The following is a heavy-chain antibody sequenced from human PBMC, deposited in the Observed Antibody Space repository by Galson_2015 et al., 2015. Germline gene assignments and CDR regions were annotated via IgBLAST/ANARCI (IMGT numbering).Heavy chain of an antibody. Sequence: SLRLSCAASGFTFDDYAMHWVRHAPGKGLEWVSGISWNSGSIGYADSVKGRFTISRDNAKNSLYLQMNSLRAEDTALYYCAKAQQWLGRLLDDAFDIWGQGTMVTVSS. J-gene: IGHJ3*02. CDR1: GFTFDDYA. CDR3: AKAQQWLGRLLDDAFDI. CDR2: ISWNSGSI. V-gene: IGHV3-9*01. D-gene: IGHD6-19*01.